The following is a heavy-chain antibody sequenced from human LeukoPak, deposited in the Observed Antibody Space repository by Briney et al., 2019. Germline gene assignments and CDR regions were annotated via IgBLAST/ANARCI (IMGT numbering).Heavy chain of an antibody. CDR1: GFPFSSYW. D-gene: IGHD5-24*01. J-gene: IGHJ4*02. CDR2: IKQDGSKK. CDR3: TRVGYIDEGIDY. V-gene: IGHV3-7*04. Sequence: GGSLRLSCVASGFPFSSYWMTWVRQAPGKGLEWVANIKQDGSKKSYVDSVKGRFTISRDNAKNSLYLQMNSLRAEDTAIYYCTRVGYIDEGIDYWGQGILVTVSS.